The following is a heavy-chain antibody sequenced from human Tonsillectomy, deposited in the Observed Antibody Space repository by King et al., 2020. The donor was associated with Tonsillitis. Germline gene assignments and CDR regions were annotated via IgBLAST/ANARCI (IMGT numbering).Heavy chain of an antibody. J-gene: IGHJ3*02. Sequence: VQMQQSGPGLVKPSQTLSLTCAISGDSVSSNSATWNWIRQSPSRGLEWLGRTYFRSKWYNDYAVSVKSRITINPDTSKNQFSLQLNSVTPGDSAVYYCATYSSASRAVDIWGQGTMVTVSS. CDR2: TYFRSKWYN. CDR3: ATYSSASRAVDI. D-gene: IGHD6-19*01. V-gene: IGHV6-1*01. CDR1: GDSVSSNSAT.